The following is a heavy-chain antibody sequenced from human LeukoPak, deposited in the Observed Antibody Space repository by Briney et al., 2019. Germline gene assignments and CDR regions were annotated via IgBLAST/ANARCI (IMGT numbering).Heavy chain of an antibody. V-gene: IGHV1-46*03. CDR1: GYTFTSYY. CDR2: INPSGGST. J-gene: IGHJ4*02. Sequence: GASVKVSCKASGYTFTSYYMHWVRQAPGQGLEWRGIINPSGGSTSDAQKFQRRVTMTRDTSTSTVYMELSGLRSADTAVYYSARAGSGSSYGFDYWGQGTLVTVSS. D-gene: IGHD5-18*01. CDR3: ARAGSGSSYGFDY.